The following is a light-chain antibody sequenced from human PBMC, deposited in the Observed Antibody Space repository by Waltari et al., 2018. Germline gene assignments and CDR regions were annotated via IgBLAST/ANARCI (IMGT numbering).Light chain of an antibody. V-gene: IGLV8-61*01. Sequence: QTVVCQHPSLSGPPGGAGRLTCAVRSASLSTNSYATWYHQTPGQAPRTLVYKANAPSSGVAGRFAGSILGNTAALTNTRAQADDESDYYCALYMSRGIWVFGGGTRLTVL. CDR1: SASLSTNSY. CDR2: KAN. J-gene: IGLJ3*02. CDR3: ALYMSRGIWV.